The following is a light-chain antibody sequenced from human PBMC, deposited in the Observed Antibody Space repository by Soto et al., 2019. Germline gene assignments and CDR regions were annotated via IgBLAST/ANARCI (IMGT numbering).Light chain of an antibody. Sequence: QSALTQPASVSGSPGQSITVSCTGTSSDVCGFPYVSWYQHYPGKAPKLIIYEVRNRPSGVFNRFSGSKSGNTASLTISGLQAEDEADYYCSSYTTSSTWVFGGGTKLTVL. V-gene: IGLV2-14*01. CDR3: SSYTTSSTWV. CDR1: SSDVCGFPY. CDR2: EVR. J-gene: IGLJ3*02.